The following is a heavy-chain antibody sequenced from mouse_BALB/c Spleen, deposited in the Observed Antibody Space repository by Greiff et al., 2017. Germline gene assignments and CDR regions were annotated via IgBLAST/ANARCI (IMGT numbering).Heavy chain of an antibody. CDR3: VRDTTAFDY. J-gene: IGHJ2*01. CDR1: GFSLTSYD. CDR2: IWTGGGT. V-gene: IGHV2-9-2*01. Sequence: QVQLKQSGPGLVAPSQSLSITCTVSGFSLTSYDISWIRQPPGKGLEWLGVIWTGGGTNYNSAFMSRLSISKDNSKSQVFLKMNSLQTDDTAIYYCVRDTTAFDYWGQGTTLTVSS. D-gene: IGHD1-2*01.